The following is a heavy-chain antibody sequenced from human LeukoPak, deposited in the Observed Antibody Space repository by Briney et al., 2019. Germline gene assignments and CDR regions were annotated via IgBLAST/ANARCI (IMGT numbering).Heavy chain of an antibody. CDR3: AREGQQQPVRALRY. CDR1: GGSFSGYY. D-gene: IGHD6-13*01. CDR2: INHSGST. J-gene: IGHJ4*02. Sequence: KPSETLSLTCAVYGGSFSGYYWSWIRQPPGKGLEWIGEINHSGSTNYNPSLKSRVTISVDTSKNQFSLKLSSVTAADTAVYYCAREGQQQPVRALRYWGQGTLVTVSS. V-gene: IGHV4-34*01.